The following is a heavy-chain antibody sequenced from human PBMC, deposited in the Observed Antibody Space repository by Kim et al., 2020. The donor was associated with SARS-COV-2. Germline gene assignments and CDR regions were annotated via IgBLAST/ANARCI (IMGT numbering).Heavy chain of an antibody. Sequence: ASVKVSCKASGYTFTSYYMHWVRQAPGQGLEWMGIINPSGGSTSYAQKFQGRVTMTRDTSTSTVYMELSSLRSEDTAVYYCAREGKAAAGGRPFDYWGQGTLVTVSS. J-gene: IGHJ4*02. CDR2: INPSGGST. D-gene: IGHD6-13*01. CDR3: AREGKAAAGGRPFDY. V-gene: IGHV1-46*01. CDR1: GYTFTSYY.